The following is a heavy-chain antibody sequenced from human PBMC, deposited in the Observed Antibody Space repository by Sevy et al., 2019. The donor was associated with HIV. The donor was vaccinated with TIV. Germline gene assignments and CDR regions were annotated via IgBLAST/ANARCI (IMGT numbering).Heavy chain of an antibody. D-gene: IGHD2-2*01. CDR3: ARDMLAYCSSTSCYAEGYFDY. V-gene: IGHV4-59*01. J-gene: IGHJ4*02. CDR2: IYYSGST. Sequence: SETLSLTCTVSGGSISSYYWSWIRQPPGKGLEWIGYIYYSGSTNYNPSLKSRVTISVDTSKNQFSLKLSSVTAADTTVYYCARDMLAYCSSTSCYAEGYFDYWGQGTLVTDSS. CDR1: GGSISSYY.